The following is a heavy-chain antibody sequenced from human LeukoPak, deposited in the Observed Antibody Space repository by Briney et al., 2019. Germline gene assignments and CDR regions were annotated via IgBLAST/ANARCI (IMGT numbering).Heavy chain of an antibody. CDR3: AKDRGF. J-gene: IGHJ4*02. V-gene: IGHV3-23*01. CDR1: GFTFSTYG. CDR2: ISGGGGST. Sequence: GGPLRLSCAASGFTFSTYGMTWVRQAPGKGLEWVSGISGGGGSTYYADSVKGRFTISRDNSRDTLYLQMNSLRAEDTAVYYCAKDRGFWGQGTLVTVSS.